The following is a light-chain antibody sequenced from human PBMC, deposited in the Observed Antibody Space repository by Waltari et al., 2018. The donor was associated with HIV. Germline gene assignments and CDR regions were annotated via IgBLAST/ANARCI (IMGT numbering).Light chain of an antibody. V-gene: IGLV2-14*03. Sequence: QSALTHPASVSGSPGQSITISCTGTSSDVGGYNYVPWYQQHPGKAPKLMIYDVSNRPSGVSNRFSGSKSGNTASLTISGLQAEDEADYYCSSYTSSSTLVFGGGTKLTVL. CDR1: SSDVGGYNY. J-gene: IGLJ2*01. CDR2: DVS. CDR3: SSYTSSSTLV.